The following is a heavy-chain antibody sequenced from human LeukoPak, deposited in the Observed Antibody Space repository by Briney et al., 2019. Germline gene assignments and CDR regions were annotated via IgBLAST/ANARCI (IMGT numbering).Heavy chain of an antibody. CDR2: PYYRSKWHN. CDR3: ARADHGDYVTPYYFDS. Sequence: SQTLSLTCAISGASVSSNSAAWNSIRQSPSRSLEWLGRPYYRSKWHNDYAVSVKSRITLTPDTSKYQLSLQLNSVTPGVTAVYYCARADHGDYVTPYYFDSWGQGTLVTVSS. J-gene: IGHJ4*02. V-gene: IGHV6-1*01. CDR1: GASVSSNSAA. D-gene: IGHD4-17*01.